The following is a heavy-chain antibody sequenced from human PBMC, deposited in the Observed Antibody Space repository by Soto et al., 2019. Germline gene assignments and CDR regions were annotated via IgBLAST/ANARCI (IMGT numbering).Heavy chain of an antibody. V-gene: IGHV4-61*01. CDR1: GDSVTSVSDY. J-gene: IGHJ6*02. Sequence: QVQLQESGPGLVKPSETLSLTCTVSGDSVTSVSDYWSWIRQPPGKALEWIGYIYYSGSADYNPSLGSRVTISLDTSKNQFSLKLTSVTAADTAVYYCARGVGFGYYYYHMDLWGQGTTVTVSS. CDR2: IYYSGSA. D-gene: IGHD3-10*01. CDR3: ARGVGFGYYYYHMDL.